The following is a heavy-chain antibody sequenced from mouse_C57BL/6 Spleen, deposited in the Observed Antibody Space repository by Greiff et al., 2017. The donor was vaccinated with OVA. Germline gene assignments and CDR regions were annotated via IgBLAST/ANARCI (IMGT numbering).Heavy chain of an antibody. D-gene: IGHD1-1*01. Sequence: QVQLKQSGAELVKPGASVKISCKASGYAFSSYWMNWVKQRPGKGLEWIGQIYPGDGDTNYNGKFKGKATLTADKSSSTAYMQLSSLTSEDSAVYFCARVGHYGSSDYWGQGTTLTVSS. CDR3: ARVGHYGSSDY. V-gene: IGHV1-80*01. J-gene: IGHJ2*01. CDR2: IYPGDGDT. CDR1: GYAFSSYW.